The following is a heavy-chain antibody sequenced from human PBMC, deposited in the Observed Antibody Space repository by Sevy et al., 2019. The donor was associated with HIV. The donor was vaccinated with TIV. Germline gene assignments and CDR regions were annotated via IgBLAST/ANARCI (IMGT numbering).Heavy chain of an antibody. Sequence: GESLKISCAASEFTVSSSYMSWVRQAPGKGLEWVSILYSGGSTYYAASVKGRFAVSRDNSMNTLYLQMNGLRAEDTAVYYGARAGTGSYRAYFDYWGQGTLVTVSS. CDR2: LYSGGST. J-gene: IGHJ4*02. V-gene: IGHV3-53*01. D-gene: IGHD1-26*01. CDR1: EFTVSSSY. CDR3: ARAGTGSYRAYFDY.